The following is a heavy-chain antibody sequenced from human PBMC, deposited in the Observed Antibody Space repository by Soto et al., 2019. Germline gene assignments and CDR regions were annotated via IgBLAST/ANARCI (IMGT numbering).Heavy chain of an antibody. CDR1: GGSLSGNY. Sequence: SETLSLTCAVYGGSLSGNYWSWIRQSPGKGLEWIAEIDDSGRTNYNPSLKSPLTISVDTSKNHFSLKLTSLTAADTAVYYCAKGGYNYGFGHFSNWFDSWGQGTLVTVSS. CDR2: IDDSGRT. J-gene: IGHJ5*01. D-gene: IGHD5-18*01. V-gene: IGHV4-34*01. CDR3: AKGGYNYGFGHFSNWFDS.